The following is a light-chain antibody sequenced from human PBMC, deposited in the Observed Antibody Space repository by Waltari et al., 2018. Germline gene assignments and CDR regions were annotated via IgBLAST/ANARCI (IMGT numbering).Light chain of an antibody. CDR2: KAS. CDR3: QQYDSAPYT. V-gene: IGKV1-5*03. J-gene: IGKJ2*01. CDR1: QDINNW. Sequence: DIQMTQSPSSLSTSVGDRVTITCRASQDINNWLAWYQQKPGKDPKLLIFKASTLEIGVPSRFSGSGSGTEFTLTISSLRPEDFATYYCQQYDSAPYTFGQGTNVEI.